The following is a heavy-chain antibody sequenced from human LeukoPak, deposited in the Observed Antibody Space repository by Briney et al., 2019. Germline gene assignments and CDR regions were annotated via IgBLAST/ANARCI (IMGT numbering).Heavy chain of an antibody. CDR3: ARMDSGYCSSTSCYGGRDP. Sequence: GGSLRLSCAASGFTFSSYSMNWVRQAPGKGLEWVSYISSSSSTIYYADSVKGRFTISRGNAKNSLYLQMNSLRAEDTAVYYCARMDSGYCSSTSCYGGRDPWGQGTLVTVSS. V-gene: IGHV3-48*01. J-gene: IGHJ5*02. CDR1: GFTFSSYS. D-gene: IGHD2-2*01. CDR2: ISSSSSTI.